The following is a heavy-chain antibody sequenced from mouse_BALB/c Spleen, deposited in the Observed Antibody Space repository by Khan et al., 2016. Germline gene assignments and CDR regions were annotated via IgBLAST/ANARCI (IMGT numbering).Heavy chain of an antibody. CDR2: IRYSGST. CDR1: GFSITSDYA. D-gene: IGHD1-2*01. V-gene: IGHV3-2*02. CDR3: TRSPTATQYFDV. Sequence: EVQLQESGPGLVKPSRSLSLTCTVSGFSITSDYAWNWIRQFPGNKLEWMGYIRYSGSTTYNPSLKSRISITRDTSKNQFFLQLISVTTEDTATYYCTRSPTATQYFDVWGAGTTVTVSS. J-gene: IGHJ1*01.